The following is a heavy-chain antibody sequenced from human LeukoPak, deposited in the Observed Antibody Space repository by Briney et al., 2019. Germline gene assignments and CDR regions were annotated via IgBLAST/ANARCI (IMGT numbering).Heavy chain of an antibody. V-gene: IGHV3-30*18. D-gene: IGHD6-19*01. J-gene: IGHJ3*02. CDR3: AKDQGIAVAGTDDAFDI. CDR1: GFTFSNYG. Sequence: PGRSLRLSCAASGFTFSNYGMHWVRQASGKGREWVAVIAYDGSNEYYAEFVKGRFTISRDSSKNTLYLQMYSLRAEDTAVYFCAKDQGIAVAGTDDAFDIWGQGTRVTVSS. CDR2: IAYDGSNE.